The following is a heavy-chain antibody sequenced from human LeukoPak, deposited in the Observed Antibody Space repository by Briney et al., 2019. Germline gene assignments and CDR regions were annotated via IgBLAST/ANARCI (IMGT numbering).Heavy chain of an antibody. CDR3: ARLYKAFDI. CDR2: INPNSGGT. V-gene: IGHV1-2*02. CDR1: GGTFSSYA. Sequence: ASVKVSCKASGGTFSSYAISWVRQAPGQGLEWMGRINPNSGGTNYAQKFQGRVTMTRDTSISTAYMELSRLRSDDTAVYYCARLYKAFDIWGQGTMVTVSS. J-gene: IGHJ3*02. D-gene: IGHD2-2*02.